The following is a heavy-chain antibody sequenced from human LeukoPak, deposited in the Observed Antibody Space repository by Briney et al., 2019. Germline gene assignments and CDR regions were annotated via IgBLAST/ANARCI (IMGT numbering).Heavy chain of an antibody. CDR3: ARVGVLSSSWLLY. J-gene: IGHJ4*02. CDR2: ISGSGGST. Sequence: GGSLRLSCAASGFTFSSYGMSWVRQAPGKGLEWVSAISGSGGSTYYADSVKGRFTISRDNAKNSLYLQMNSLRAEDTGVYYCARVGVLSSSWLLYWGQGTLVTVSS. CDR1: GFTFSSYG. V-gene: IGHV3-23*01. D-gene: IGHD6-13*01.